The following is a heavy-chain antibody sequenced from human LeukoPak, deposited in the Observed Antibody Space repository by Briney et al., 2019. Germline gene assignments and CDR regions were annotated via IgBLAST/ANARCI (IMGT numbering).Heavy chain of an antibody. D-gene: IGHD3-16*01. Sequence: GGSPRLSCAASGFTFSSYAMHWVRQAPGKGLEWVAVISYDGSNKYYADSVKGRLTISRDNSKNTLYLQMNSLKAEDTAVYYCASNWAYDYVVQSYWGQGTLVTVSS. CDR2: ISYDGSNK. CDR3: ASNWAYDYVVQSY. CDR1: GFTFSSYA. V-gene: IGHV3-30-3*01. J-gene: IGHJ4*02.